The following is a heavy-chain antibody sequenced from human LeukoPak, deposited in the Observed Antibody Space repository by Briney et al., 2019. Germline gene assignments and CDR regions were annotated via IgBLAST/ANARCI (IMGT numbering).Heavy chain of an antibody. CDR3: ARVPDETTVVTKDY. CDR1: GFTFSSYS. D-gene: IGHD4-23*01. Sequence: PGGSLRLSCADSGFTFSSYSMNWVRQAPGKGLEWVSYISSSSSTIYYADSVKGRFTISRDNAKNSLYLQMKSLRAEDTAVYYCARVPDETTVVTKDYWGQGTLVTVSS. CDR2: ISSSSSTI. V-gene: IGHV3-48*01. J-gene: IGHJ4*02.